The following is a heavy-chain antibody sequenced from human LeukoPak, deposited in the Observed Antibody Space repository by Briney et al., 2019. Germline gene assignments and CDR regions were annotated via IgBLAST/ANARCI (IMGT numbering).Heavy chain of an antibody. CDR3: ARGGSGYFDWYFDL. CDR1: GFTVSSNY. D-gene: IGHD3-22*01. CDR2: IYSGGST. J-gene: IGHJ2*01. Sequence: PGGSLRLSCAASGFTVSSNYMSWVRQAPGKGLECVSVIYSGGSTYYADSVKGRFTISRDNSKNTLYLQMNSLRAEDTAVFYCARGGSGYFDWYFDLWGRGTLVTVSS. V-gene: IGHV3-66*01.